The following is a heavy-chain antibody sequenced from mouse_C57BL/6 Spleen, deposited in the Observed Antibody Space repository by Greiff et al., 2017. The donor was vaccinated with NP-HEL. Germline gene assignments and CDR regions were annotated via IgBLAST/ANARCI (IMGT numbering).Heavy chain of an antibody. CDR1: GYSITSGYY. CDR2: ISYDGSN. D-gene: IGHD3-3*01. CDR3: ARRGPYYYAMDY. J-gene: IGHJ4*01. Sequence: VQLKESGPGLVKPSQSLSLTCSVTGYSITSGYYWNWIRQFPGNKLEWMGYISYDGSNNYNPSLKNRISITRDTSKNQFFLKLNSVTTEDTATYYCARRGPYYYAMDYWGQGTSVTVSS. V-gene: IGHV3-6*01.